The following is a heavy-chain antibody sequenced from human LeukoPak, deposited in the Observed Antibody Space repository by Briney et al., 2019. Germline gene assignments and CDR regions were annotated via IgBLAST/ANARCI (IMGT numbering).Heavy chain of an antibody. CDR3: ARGKAALMDV. Sequence: GGSLRLSCKASRFTFSNYWMNWVRQAPGKGLEWVANIKEDGSEKYYVDSVRGRFTISRDNAKNSLYLQMNSLGGDDTALYYCARGKAALMDVWGKGTTVTVSS. CDR1: RFTFSNYW. CDR2: IKEDGSEK. D-gene: IGHD6-6*01. V-gene: IGHV3-7*04. J-gene: IGHJ6*03.